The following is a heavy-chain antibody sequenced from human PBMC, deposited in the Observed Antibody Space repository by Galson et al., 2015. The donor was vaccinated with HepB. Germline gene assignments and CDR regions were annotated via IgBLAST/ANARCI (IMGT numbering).Heavy chain of an antibody. Sequence: PALVKPTQTLTLTCTFSGFSLSTSGVGVGWIRQPPGKALEWLALIYWDDDKRYSPSLKSRLTITKDTSKNQVVLTMTNMDPVDTATYYCAHRSTTVTTLNAFDIWGRGTMVTVSS. J-gene: IGHJ3*02. CDR2: IYWDDDK. CDR1: GFSLSTSGVG. CDR3: AHRSTTVTTLNAFDI. D-gene: IGHD4-17*01. V-gene: IGHV2-5*02.